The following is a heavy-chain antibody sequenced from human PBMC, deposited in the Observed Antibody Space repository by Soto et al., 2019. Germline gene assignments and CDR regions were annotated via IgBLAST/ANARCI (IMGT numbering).Heavy chain of an antibody. CDR3: ARVERGTATTVVDAFDI. V-gene: IGHV4-34*01. CDR2: MSHSGGT. D-gene: IGHD1-1*01. Sequence: QVQLQQWGAGLLKPSETLSLTCAVYGGFVSSGSYYWSWIRQPPGKGLEWIGEMSHSGGTHFNPYFKSRVTISIDTSKNQYSLKMSSVTAADTALYYWARVERGTATTVVDAFDIWGPGTMVTVSS. J-gene: IGHJ3*02. CDR1: GGFVSSGSYY.